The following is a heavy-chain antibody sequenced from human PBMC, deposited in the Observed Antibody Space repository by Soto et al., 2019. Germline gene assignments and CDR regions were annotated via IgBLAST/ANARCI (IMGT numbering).Heavy chain of an antibody. J-gene: IGHJ6*02. CDR3: ARDRSITGTPPSAQFWYYYYGMDV. Sequence: NPSETLSLTCTVSGGSISSYYWSWIRQPAGKGLEWIGRIYTSGSTNYNPSLKSRVTMSVDTSKNQFSLKLSSVTAADTAVYYCARDRSITGTPPSAQFWYYYYGMDVWGQGTTVTVSS. CDR2: IYTSGST. CDR1: GGSISSYY. D-gene: IGHD1-20*01. V-gene: IGHV4-4*07.